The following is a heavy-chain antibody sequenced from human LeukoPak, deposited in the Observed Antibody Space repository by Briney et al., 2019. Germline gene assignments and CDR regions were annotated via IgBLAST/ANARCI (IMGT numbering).Heavy chain of an antibody. D-gene: IGHD4-17*01. J-gene: IGHJ6*03. CDR3: ARDPYNGYYGDDYYYYMDV. CDR1: GFTFSNYN. Sequence: GGSLRLSCAASGFTFSNYNMNWVRQTPGKGLEWVSSITRDSIYTFYADSVKGRFTISRDDAKNSPSLQMNSLRAEDTAVYYCARDPYNGYYGDDYYYYMDVWGKGTTVTISS. CDR2: ITRDSIYT. V-gene: IGHV3-21*01.